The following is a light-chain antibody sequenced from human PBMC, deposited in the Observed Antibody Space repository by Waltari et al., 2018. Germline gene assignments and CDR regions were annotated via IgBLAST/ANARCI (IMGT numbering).Light chain of an antibody. Sequence: QLVLTQSPSASASLGASVKLTCTLSSGHSTYAIAWPQQQPGKGPRYLMKVDSNGGPFKGDGIPDRFSGSSSGTERYLTISSLQSDDEADYYCQTWVTGIRVVFGGGTKLTVL. V-gene: IGLV4-69*02. CDR1: SGHSTYA. CDR3: QTWVTGIRVV. J-gene: IGLJ2*01. CDR2: VDSNGGP.